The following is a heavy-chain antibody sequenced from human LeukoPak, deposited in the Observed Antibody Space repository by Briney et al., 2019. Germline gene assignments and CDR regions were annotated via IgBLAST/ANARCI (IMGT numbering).Heavy chain of an antibody. D-gene: IGHD1-7*01. Sequence: KASETLSLTCTVSGASISSGSDYWSWIRQPAGKGLEWIGRIFTTGSINYNSSPRTRVTISVDTSKNQFSLKLSSVTAADTAVYYCARGPVGGTTYNDGDAFDIWGQGQWSPSLQ. CDR2: IFTTGSI. CDR3: ARGPVGGTTYNDGDAFDI. J-gene: IGHJ3*02. CDR1: GASISSGSDY. V-gene: IGHV4-61*02.